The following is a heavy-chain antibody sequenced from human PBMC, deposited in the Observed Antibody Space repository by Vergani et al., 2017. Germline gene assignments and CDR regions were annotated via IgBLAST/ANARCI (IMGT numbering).Heavy chain of an antibody. J-gene: IGHJ4*02. V-gene: IGHV4-34*01. Sequence: QVQLQQWGAGLLKPSETLSLTCAVYGGSFSGYYWSWIRQPPGKGLEWIGEINHSGSTNYNPSLKSRVTISVDTSKNQFSLKLSSVTAADTAVYYCAKLGARVVYASNLDYWGQGTLVTVSS. CDR2: INHSGST. CDR3: AKLGARVVYASNLDY. D-gene: IGHD2-8*02. CDR1: GGSFSGYY.